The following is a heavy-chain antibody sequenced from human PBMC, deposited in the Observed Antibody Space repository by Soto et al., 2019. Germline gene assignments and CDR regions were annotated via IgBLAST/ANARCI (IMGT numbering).Heavy chain of an antibody. J-gene: IGHJ6*02. CDR1: GGTFSSYA. CDR3: ATRRSIAVAGPRYYYYYYGMDV. Sequence: SVKVSCKASGGTFSSYAISWVRQAPGQGLEWMGGIIPIFGTANYAQKFQGRVTITADESTSTAYMELSSLRSEDTAVYYCATRRSIAVAGPRYYYYYYGMDVWGQGTTVTVSS. V-gene: IGHV1-69*13. CDR2: IIPIFGTA. D-gene: IGHD6-19*01.